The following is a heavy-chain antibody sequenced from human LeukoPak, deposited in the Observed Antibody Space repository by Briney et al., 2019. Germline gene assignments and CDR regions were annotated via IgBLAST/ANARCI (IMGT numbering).Heavy chain of an antibody. D-gene: IGHD3-10*01. Sequence: PSETLSLTCTVSGGSISTGAYYWTWIRQPAGKGLEWIGRVYSSGNTDYNPSLKSRVTISVDTSKNQFSLKLSSVTAADTAVYYCARQESLWFGIAPFDYWGQGTLVTVSS. CDR1: GGSISTGAYY. CDR2: VYSSGNT. J-gene: IGHJ4*02. CDR3: ARQESLWFGIAPFDY. V-gene: IGHV4-61*02.